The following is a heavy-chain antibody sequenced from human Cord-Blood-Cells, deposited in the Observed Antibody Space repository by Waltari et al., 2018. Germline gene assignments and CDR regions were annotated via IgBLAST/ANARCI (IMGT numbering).Heavy chain of an antibody. CDR3: ARSLLNPYYFDY. V-gene: IGHV4-59*01. CDR1: GGSISSYY. J-gene: IGHJ4*02. Sequence: QVQLQESGPGLVKPSETLSLPCTVSGGSISSYYWSWIRQPPGKGLEWIGYIYYSGSTNYNPSLKSRVTISVDTSKNQFSLKLSSVTAADTAVYYCARSLLNPYYFDYWGQGTLVTVSS. CDR2: IYYSGST.